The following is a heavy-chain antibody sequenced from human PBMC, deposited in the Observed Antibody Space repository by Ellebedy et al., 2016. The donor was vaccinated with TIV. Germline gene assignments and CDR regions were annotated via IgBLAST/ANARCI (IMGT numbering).Heavy chain of an antibody. Sequence: GESLKISCAASGFTFSSYSMNWVRQAPGKGLEWVSYIGSSISTIYYADSMKGRFTISRDNAKNSLYLQMNSLRAEDTAVYYCARWDFDSFNAFDIWGQGTMVTVSS. CDR1: GFTFSSYS. V-gene: IGHV3-48*04. J-gene: IGHJ3*02. CDR2: IGSSISTI. D-gene: IGHD3-9*01. CDR3: ARWDFDSFNAFDI.